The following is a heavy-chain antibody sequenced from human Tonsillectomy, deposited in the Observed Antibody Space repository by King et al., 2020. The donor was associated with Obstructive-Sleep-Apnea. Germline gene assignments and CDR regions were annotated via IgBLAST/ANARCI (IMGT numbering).Heavy chain of an antibody. V-gene: IGHV3-23*04. J-gene: IGHJ6*02. CDR3: AKDLGDGDYYYSGMDV. D-gene: IGHD3-16*01. CDR1: GFTFSNYA. CDR2: ISGSGGST. Sequence: VQLVESGGGLVQPGGSLRLSCAASGFTFSNYAMSWVRQAPGKGLEWVSAISGSGGSTYYADSVKGRFTISRDDAKNTLYLQMNSLRAEDTAVYYCAKDLGDGDYYYSGMDVWGQGTTVTVSS.